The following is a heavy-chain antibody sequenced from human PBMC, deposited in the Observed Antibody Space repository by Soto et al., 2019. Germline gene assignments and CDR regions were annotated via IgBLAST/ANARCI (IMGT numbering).Heavy chain of an antibody. CDR3: ERDPGGPSP. D-gene: IGHD3-10*01. Sequence: EVQLLESGGGLVQPGGSLRLSCAASGFTFSSYAMSWVRQGPGKGLEWVSGVSGGGGSTYYADSVKGRFTISRDNSKSTLYLQINTLTAEYTAVYYWERDPGGPSPWGQGTLVTVSS. J-gene: IGHJ5*02. CDR1: GFTFSSYA. V-gene: IGHV3-23*01. CDR2: VSGGGGST.